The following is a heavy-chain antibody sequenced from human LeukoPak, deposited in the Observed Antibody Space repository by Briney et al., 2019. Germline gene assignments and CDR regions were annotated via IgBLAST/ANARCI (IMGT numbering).Heavy chain of an antibody. D-gene: IGHD3-22*01. J-gene: IGHJ5*02. CDR2: ISSSSSTI. CDR3: AKEYSADYYDSSGYGP. CDR1: GFTFSSYS. Sequence: GGSLRLSCAASGFTFSSYSMNWVRQAPGKGLEWVSYISSSSSTIYYADSVKGRFTISRDNAKNSLYLQMNSLRAEDTALYYCAKEYSADYYDSSGYGPWGQGTLVTVSS. V-gene: IGHV3-48*04.